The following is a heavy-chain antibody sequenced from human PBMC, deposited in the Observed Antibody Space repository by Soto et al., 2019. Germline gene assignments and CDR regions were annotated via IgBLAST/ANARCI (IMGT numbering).Heavy chain of an antibody. D-gene: IGHD3-10*01. V-gene: IGHV3-7*01. Sequence: GGSLRLSCAASGFTFSSNEQSWVRQAPGKELEWVANIKQDGSEKYYVDSVKGRFTISRDNAKNSLYLQMNSLRAEDTAVYYCARDEGSITMVRGVIIEDPSYYYYYMDVWGKG. CDR1: GFTFSSNE. CDR2: IKQDGSEK. J-gene: IGHJ6*03. CDR3: ARDEGSITMVRGVIIEDPSYYYYYMDV.